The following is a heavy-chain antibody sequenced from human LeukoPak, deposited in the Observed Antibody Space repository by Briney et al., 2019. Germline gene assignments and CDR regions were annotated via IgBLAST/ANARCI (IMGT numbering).Heavy chain of an antibody. D-gene: IGHD5-18*01. CDR1: GLTFNTYW. V-gene: IGHV3-7*03. CDR3: ARRDTHEYRHYFMAV. J-gene: IGHJ6*03. CDR2: VSRGGSQK. Sequence: GGSLRLSCAASGLTFNTYWMTWVRQAPGRGLEWLTNVSRGGSQKYYVDSVKGRFTISRDNAKKSLYLQMNSLRAEHTAVYYCARRDTHEYRHYFMAVWGKGTT.